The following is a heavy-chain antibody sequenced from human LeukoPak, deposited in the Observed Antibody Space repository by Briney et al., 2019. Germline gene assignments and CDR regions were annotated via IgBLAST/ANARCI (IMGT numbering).Heavy chain of an antibody. CDR2: INDSGGT. J-gene: IGHJ4*02. CDR3: ARHLPVRAGAARFFDY. D-gene: IGHD4/OR15-4a*01. Sequence: SETLSLTCTVSGGSISGYYWSWIRQPPGKALQWIGYINDSGGTDYNPSLKSRVTISVDMSNNQVSLKLSSVTTADTAIYYCARHLPVRAGAARFFDYWGQGTLVTVSS. V-gene: IGHV4-59*08. CDR1: GGSISGYY.